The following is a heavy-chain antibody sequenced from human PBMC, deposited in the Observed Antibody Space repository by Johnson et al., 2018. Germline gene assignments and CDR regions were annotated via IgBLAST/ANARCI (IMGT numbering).Heavy chain of an antibody. V-gene: IGHV4-59*01. CDR1: GDSINTNY. J-gene: IGHJ3*02. CDR2: IYYTGRP. D-gene: IGHD5-12*01. CDR3: ARDVTGYGRENAFDI. Sequence: QVQLRESGPGLVKPSETLSLSCTVSGDSINTNYWSWIRQPPGKGLAWLGYIYYTGRPNYNPSLKSRVTITVDMSKNQFSLNLRSVVAADRAVYFCARDVTGYGRENAFDIWGQGTMVTVSS.